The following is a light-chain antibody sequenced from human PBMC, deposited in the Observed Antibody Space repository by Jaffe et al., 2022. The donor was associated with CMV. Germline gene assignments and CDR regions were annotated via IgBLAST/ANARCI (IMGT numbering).Light chain of an antibody. CDR1: QSVSSD. V-gene: IGKV3-15*01. J-gene: IGKJ1*01. CDR2: GAS. CDR3: QHYYNWART. Sequence: EIVMTQSPATLSVSAGERATLSCRASQSVSSDLAWYQQKPGQAPRLLMYGASTRATGISARFSGSGSGTEFTLTISSLQSEDSAIYYCQHYYNWARTFGQGTKVEIK.